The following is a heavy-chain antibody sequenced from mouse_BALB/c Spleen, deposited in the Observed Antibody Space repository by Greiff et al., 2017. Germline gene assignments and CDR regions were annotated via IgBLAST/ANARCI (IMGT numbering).Heavy chain of an antibody. J-gene: IGHJ4*01. V-gene: IGHV5-9*03. CDR3: ASHYYGSSGY. CDR1: GFTFSSYT. CDR2: ISSGGGNT. D-gene: IGHD1-1*01. Sequence: EVMLVESGGGLVKPGGSLKLSCAASGFTFSSYTMSWVRQTPEKRLEWVATISSGGGNTYYPDSVKGRFTISRDNAKNNLSLQMSSLRSEDTALYYCASHYYGSSGYWGQGTSVTVSS.